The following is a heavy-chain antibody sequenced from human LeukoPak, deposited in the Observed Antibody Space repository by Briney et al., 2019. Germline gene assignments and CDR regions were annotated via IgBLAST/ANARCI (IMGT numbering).Heavy chain of an antibody. CDR1: GGSFSGYY. CDR3: ATCRDEFGDYGFTS. CDR2: TYDSGST. V-gene: IGHV4-34*01. J-gene: IGHJ5*02. D-gene: IGHD4-17*01. Sequence: KPSETLSLTCAVYGGSFSGYYWSWIRQPPGKGLEWIGYTYDSGSTKVNPSLKSRVTISVDTSKNLFSLKLTSVTAADTAVYYCATCRDEFGDYGFTSWGQGTLVTVSS.